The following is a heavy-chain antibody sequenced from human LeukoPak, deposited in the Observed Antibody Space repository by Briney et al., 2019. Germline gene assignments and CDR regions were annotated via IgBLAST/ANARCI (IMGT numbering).Heavy chain of an antibody. CDR1: GFTFSDYA. V-gene: IGHV3-48*01. J-gene: IGHJ2*01. CDR2: ISSGSNTI. CDR3: AKDRDCGGSCYWYFDL. Sequence: GGSLRLSCAASGFTFSDYALNWVRQAPGKGLEWVSYISSGSNTIYYADSVKGRFTTSRDNSKNTLYLQTNSLRAEDTAVYYCAKDRDCGGSCYWYFDLWGRGTLVTVSS. D-gene: IGHD2-15*01.